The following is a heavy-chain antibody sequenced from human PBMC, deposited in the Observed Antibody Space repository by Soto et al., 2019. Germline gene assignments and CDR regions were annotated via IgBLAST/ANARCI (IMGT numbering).Heavy chain of an antibody. Sequence: EVQLLESGGGLVQPGGSLRLSCAASGFTFSSYAMRWVRQAPGKGLEWVSAISGSGGSTYYADSVKGRFTISRDNSKNTLYLQRNSLRAEDAAVYYCARRGSGSSYDYWGQGTLVTVSS. CDR2: ISGSGGST. CDR3: ARRGSGSSYDY. CDR1: GFTFSSYA. J-gene: IGHJ4*02. V-gene: IGHV3-23*01. D-gene: IGHD1-26*01.